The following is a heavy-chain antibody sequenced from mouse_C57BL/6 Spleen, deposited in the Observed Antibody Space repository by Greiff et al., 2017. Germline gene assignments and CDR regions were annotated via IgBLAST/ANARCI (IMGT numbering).Heavy chain of an antibody. CDR3: ARHRDYGSSYYFDY. D-gene: IGHD1-1*01. J-gene: IGHJ2*01. V-gene: IGHV5-6*01. CDR2: ISSGGSYT. CDR1: GFTFSSYG. Sequence: EVQLVESGGDLVKPGGSLKLSCAASGFTFSSYGMSWVRQTPDKRLEWVATISSGGSYTYYPDSVKGRFTISRDNAKNTLYLQRSSLKSEETAMYYCARHRDYGSSYYFDYWGQGTTLTVSS.